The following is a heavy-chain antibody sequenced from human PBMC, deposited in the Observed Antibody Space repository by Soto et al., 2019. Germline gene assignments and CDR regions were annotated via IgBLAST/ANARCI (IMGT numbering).Heavy chain of an antibody. CDR2: ISAGGSNT. V-gene: IGHV3-23*01. D-gene: IGHD6-6*01. J-gene: IGHJ4*02. CDR3: AKEYSTSFDY. Sequence: GSLRLSCAASGFSFSNYAMNWVRRAPGKGLEWVSAISAGGSNTNYADSVKGRFTISSDNSKNTLYLQMNGLRADDTAVYYCAKEYSTSFDYWGQGTPVTVSS. CDR1: GFSFSNYA.